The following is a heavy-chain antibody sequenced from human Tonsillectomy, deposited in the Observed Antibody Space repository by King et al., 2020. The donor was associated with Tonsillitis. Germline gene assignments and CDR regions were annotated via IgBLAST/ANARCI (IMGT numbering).Heavy chain of an antibody. D-gene: IGHD1-26*01. Sequence: QLQESGPGVVKPSETLSLTCTVSGGSISSSDHYWAWIRQPPGKGLEWIGYMYYSGTIFYNPSLKSRITISGGTSENPFSLKLSFVTAADTDVYFLARSVSGSFDYWGQGALVTVPS. J-gene: IGHJ4*02. CDR2: MYYSGTI. CDR3: ARSVSGSFDY. CDR1: GGSISSSDHY. V-gene: IGHV4-39*01.